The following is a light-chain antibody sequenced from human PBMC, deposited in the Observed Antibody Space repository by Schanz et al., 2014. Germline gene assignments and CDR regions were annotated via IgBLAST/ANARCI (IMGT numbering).Light chain of an antibody. Sequence: QSALTQPPSASGSPGQSVTISCTGTSSDVGGYDYVSWYQQHPGKAPRLMIFEVIKRPSGVPDRFSGSKSGNTASLTISGLQDEDEGDYYCCGYRDNYIWVFGGGTKLTVL. CDR1: SSDVGGYDY. CDR3: CGYRDNYIWV. CDR2: EVI. J-gene: IGLJ3*02. V-gene: IGLV2-8*01.